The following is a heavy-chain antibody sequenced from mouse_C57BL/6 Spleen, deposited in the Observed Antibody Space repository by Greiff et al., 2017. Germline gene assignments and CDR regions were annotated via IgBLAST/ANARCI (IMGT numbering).Heavy chain of an antibody. CDR3: ARGLFTTVVDTTDWYFDV. CDR2: INPYNGDT. Sequence: EVQLQQSGPELVKPGDSVKISCKASGYSFTGYFMNWVMQSHGKSLEWIGRINPYNGDTFYNQKFKGKATLTVDKSSSTAHMELRRLTSEDSAFYYCARGLFTTVVDTTDWYFDVWGTGTAVTVSS. CDR1: GYSFTGYF. D-gene: IGHD1-1*01. V-gene: IGHV1-20*01. J-gene: IGHJ1*03.